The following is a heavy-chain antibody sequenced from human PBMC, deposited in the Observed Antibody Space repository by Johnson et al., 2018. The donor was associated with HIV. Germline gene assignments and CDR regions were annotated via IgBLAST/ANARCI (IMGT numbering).Heavy chain of an antibody. CDR2: ISYDGNNT. J-gene: IGHJ3*02. D-gene: IGHD3-10*01. V-gene: IGHV3-30-3*01. Sequence: QEQLVESGGGVVQPGRSLRLSCAASGFTFNSYAMHWVRQAPGKGLEWVAVISYDGNNTYYADSVKGRFTISRDNSKNTLYLQMNSLRAEDTAVYYCARAALERGAFDIWGQGTMVTVSS. CDR3: ARAALERGAFDI. CDR1: GFTFNSYA.